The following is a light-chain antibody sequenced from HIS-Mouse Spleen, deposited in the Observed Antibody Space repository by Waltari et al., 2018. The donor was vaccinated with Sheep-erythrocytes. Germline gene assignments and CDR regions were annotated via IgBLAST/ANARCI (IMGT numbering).Light chain of an antibody. J-gene: IGLJ3*02. CDR1: SSDVGRYNL. Sequence: QSALTQPASVSGSPGQSITISCTGTSSDVGRYNLVSWYQQHPGKAPKLMIYEGSKRPSGVSNRFAGSKCGNTASLTISGLQAEDEADYYCCSYAGSSTPWVFGGGTKLTVL. CDR3: CSYAGSSTPWV. CDR2: EGS. V-gene: IGLV2-23*01.